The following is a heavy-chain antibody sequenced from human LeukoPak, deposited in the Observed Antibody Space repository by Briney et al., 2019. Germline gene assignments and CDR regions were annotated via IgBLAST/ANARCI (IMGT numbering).Heavy chain of an antibody. V-gene: IGHV3-48*03. J-gene: IGHJ5*02. CDR3: AREGSSGEFDL. CDR2: ISTSGTAI. D-gene: IGHD2-15*01. CDR1: GFTFSTYE. Sequence: GGSLRLSCAASGFTFSTYEMNWVRRAPGKGLEWVSYISTSGTAIYYADSVKGRFTISRDNAKNSLFLQLNGLRAEDTALYYCAREGSSGEFDLWGQGTLVTVSS.